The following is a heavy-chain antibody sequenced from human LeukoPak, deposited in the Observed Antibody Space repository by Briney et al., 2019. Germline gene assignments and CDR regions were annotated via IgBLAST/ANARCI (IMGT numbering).Heavy chain of an antibody. D-gene: IGHD1-26*01. CDR2: LYSGGTT. CDR1: GFTVSSKY. V-gene: IGHV3-53*01. Sequence: PGGSLRLSCAASGFTVSSKYMSWVRQAPGKGLEWVSVLYSGGTTYYADSVKGRFTISRDNSRNTLYLQMNSLRAEDTAVYYCARGDASGFDVWGQGTMVTVSS. CDR3: ARGDASGFDV. J-gene: IGHJ3*01.